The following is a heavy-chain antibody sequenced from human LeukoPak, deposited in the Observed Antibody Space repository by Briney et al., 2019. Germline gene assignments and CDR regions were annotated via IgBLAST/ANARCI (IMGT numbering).Heavy chain of an antibody. CDR2: INPNSGGT. CDR3: AREISGYSYGWPAYYFDY. J-gene: IGHJ4*02. Sequence: ASVKVSCKASGYTFTGYYMHWVRHAPGQGLEWMGWINPNSGGTNYAQKFQGRVTMTRDTSISTAYMELSRLRSDDTAVYYCAREISGYSYGWPAYYFDYWGQGTLVTVSS. CDR1: GYTFTGYY. D-gene: IGHD5-18*01. V-gene: IGHV1-2*02.